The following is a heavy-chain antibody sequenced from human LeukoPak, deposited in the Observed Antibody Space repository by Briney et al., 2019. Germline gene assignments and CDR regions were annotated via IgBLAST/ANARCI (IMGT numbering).Heavy chain of an antibody. CDR3: ARVTGYMIEDYFDY. V-gene: IGHV4-59*01. Sequence: SETLSLTCTVSGGSINDYYWSWIRQPPGKGLEWIGYIYYSGSTNYNPSLKSRVTISVETSKNQFSLKLSSVTAADTAVYYCARVTGYMIEDYFDYWGQGTLVTVSS. CDR1: GGSINDYY. J-gene: IGHJ4*02. D-gene: IGHD3-22*01. CDR2: IYYSGST.